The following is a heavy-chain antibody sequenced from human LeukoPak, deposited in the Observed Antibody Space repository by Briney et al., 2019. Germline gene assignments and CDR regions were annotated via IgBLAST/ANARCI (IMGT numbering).Heavy chain of an antibody. CDR1: GFTFSRFE. D-gene: IGHD3-10*01. CDR2: ISRSGDTI. J-gene: IGHJ4*02. CDR3: ASDYASYY. Sequence: GGSVRLSCAASGFTFSRFEMNWARQAPGKGLEWGSYISRSGDTIYFADSVKGRFTISRDNAKKTLYLQRSSLRAEDTAVYDCASDYASYYWGQGTLVTVSS. V-gene: IGHV3-48*03.